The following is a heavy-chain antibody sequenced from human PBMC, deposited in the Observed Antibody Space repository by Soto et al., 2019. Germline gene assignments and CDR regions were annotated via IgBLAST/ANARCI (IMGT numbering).Heavy chain of an antibody. J-gene: IGHJ5*02. CDR2: INPKSGGT. CDR1: GYTFSGNY. D-gene: IGHD6-6*01. Sequence: QAQLVQSGAEVKKPGASVKVSCMASGYTFSGNYLHWVRQAPGQGFGWMGWINPKSGGTGYAQEFQGRVTMHTDTSPSTAYMELSSLRSADTADYYCARRIAALRLSWFGPWGQGTLVTVSS. CDR3: ARRIAALRLSWFGP. V-gene: IGHV1-2*02.